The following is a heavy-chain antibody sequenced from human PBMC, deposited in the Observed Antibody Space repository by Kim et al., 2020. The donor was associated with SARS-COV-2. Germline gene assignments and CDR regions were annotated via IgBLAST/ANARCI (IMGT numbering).Heavy chain of an antibody. Sequence: GGSLRLSCAASGFTFSSYAMSWVRQAPGKGLEWVSAISGSGGSTYYADSVKGRFTISRDNSKNTLYLQMNSLRAEDTAVYYCAKVFSFSQLLWFGELFSYYYGMDVWGQGTTVTVSS. D-gene: IGHD3-10*01. V-gene: IGHV3-23*01. CDR1: GFTFSSYA. J-gene: IGHJ6*02. CDR2: ISGSGGST. CDR3: AKVFSFSQLLWFGELFSYYYGMDV.